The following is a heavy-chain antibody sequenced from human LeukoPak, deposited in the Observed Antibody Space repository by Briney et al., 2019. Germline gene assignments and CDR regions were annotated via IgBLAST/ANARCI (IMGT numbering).Heavy chain of an antibody. V-gene: IGHV4-39*01. J-gene: IGHJ4*01. Sequence: SETLSLTCTVSGGSISSSSYYWGWIRQPPGKGLEWIGSIYYSGSTYYNPSLKSRVTISVDTSKNQFSLKLSSVTAADTAVYYGARHPGIWFGPAQSDYWGQETWSPSPQ. CDR3: ARHPGIWFGPAQSDY. D-gene: IGHD3-10*01. CDR1: GGSISSSSYY. CDR2: IYYSGST.